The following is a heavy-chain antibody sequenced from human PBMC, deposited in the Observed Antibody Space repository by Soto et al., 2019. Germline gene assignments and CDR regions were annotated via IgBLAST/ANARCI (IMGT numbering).Heavy chain of an antibody. CDR2: IYYSGST. CDR1: GGSISSSSYY. Sequence: QLQLQESGPGLVKPSETLSLTCTVSGGSISSSSYYWGWIRQPPGKGLEWIGSIYYSGSTYYNPSLKGRVTISVDTSKNQFSLKLSSVTAADTAVYYCARGIAVAGVFVYWGQGTLVTVSS. D-gene: IGHD6-19*01. V-gene: IGHV4-39*01. J-gene: IGHJ4*02. CDR3: ARGIAVAGVFVY.